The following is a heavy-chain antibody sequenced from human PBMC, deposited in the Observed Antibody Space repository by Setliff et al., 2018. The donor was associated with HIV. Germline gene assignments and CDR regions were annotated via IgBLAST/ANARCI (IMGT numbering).Heavy chain of an antibody. CDR3: TTESVFLAYFFDY. CDR1: GFTFSNAW. CDR2: IKSKVDGGAA. J-gene: IGHJ4*02. Sequence: GGSLRLSCAASGFTFSNAWMNWVRQAPGKGLEWVGRIKSKVDGGAADYAAPVKGRFTISRDDSKNTLYLQMSSLKTEDTAVYYCTTESVFLAYFFDYWGQGTLVTVSS. V-gene: IGHV3-15*05.